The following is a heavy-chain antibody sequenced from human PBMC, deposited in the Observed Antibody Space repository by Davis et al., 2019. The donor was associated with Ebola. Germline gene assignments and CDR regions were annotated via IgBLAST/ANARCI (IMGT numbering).Heavy chain of an antibody. J-gene: IGHJ4*02. Sequence: GESLKISCAVSGFIVSSNYMSWVRQAPGKGPEWVSVIYSGVGGTTYYADSVKGRFTISRDNSKNTLYLQMNNLRAEDTAVYYCARDGGPFDDLPSFDYWGQGTLVTVSS. CDR2: IYSGVGGTT. CDR1: GFIVSSNY. CDR3: ARDGGPFDDLPSFDY. V-gene: IGHV3-53*01. D-gene: IGHD3-3*01.